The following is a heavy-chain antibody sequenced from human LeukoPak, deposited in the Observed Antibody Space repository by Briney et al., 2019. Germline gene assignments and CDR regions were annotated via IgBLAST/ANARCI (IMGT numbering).Heavy chain of an antibody. V-gene: IGHV3-66*01. D-gene: IGHD3-10*01. CDR3: ARGGSGTYFAFDI. CDR2: IYSGGST. CDR1: EFTVSSDY. J-gene: IGHJ3*02. Sequence: GGSLRLSCAASEFTVSSDYMNWVRQAPGKVLEWVSVIYSGGSTYYADSVKGRFTISRDNSENTLYLQMNSLRAEDTAVYYCARGGSGTYFAFDIWGQGTMVTVSS.